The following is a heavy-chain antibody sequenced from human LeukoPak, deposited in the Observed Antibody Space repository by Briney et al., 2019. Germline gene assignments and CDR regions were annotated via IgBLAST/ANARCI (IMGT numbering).Heavy chain of an antibody. Sequence: PGGSLRLSCAASGFTFSTYDMNWLRQAPGKGREWVSHVSTTGATVYYADAVKGRFTVSRDNAKNSLYLKMNSLRAEDTAVYYCARDRARYGMDVWGQGTTVTVSS. J-gene: IGHJ6*02. CDR2: VSTTGATV. V-gene: IGHV3-48*03. CDR1: GFTFSTYD. D-gene: IGHD3-10*01. CDR3: ARDRARYGMDV.